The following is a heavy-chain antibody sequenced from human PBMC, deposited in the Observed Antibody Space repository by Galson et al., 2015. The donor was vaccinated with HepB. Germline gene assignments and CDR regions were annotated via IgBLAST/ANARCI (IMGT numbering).Heavy chain of an antibody. D-gene: IGHD2-2*01. V-gene: IGHV4-4*02. J-gene: IGHJ4*02. CDR2: IYHSGST. CDR3: ARVCKGSTSCPDY. CDR1: GGSISSSNW. Sequence: LSLTCAVSGGSISSSNWWSWVRQPPGKGLEWIGEIYHSGSTNYNPSLKSRVTISVDKSKNQFSLKLSSVTAADTAVYYCARVCKGSTSCPDYWGQGTLVTVSS.